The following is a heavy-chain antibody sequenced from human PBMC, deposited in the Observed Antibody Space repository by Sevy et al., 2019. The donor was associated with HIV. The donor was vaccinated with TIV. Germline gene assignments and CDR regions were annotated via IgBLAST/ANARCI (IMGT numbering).Heavy chain of an antibody. J-gene: IGHJ4*02. CDR1: GFTFSTYS. Sequence: GGSLRLSCAASGFTFSTYSMNWVRQAPGKGLEWVSSISSSSNDIYYADSVKGRFTISRDNAKNSLYLQMNSLRAEDTAVYYCATDNWNYVDYWGQGTLVTVSS. V-gene: IGHV3-21*01. D-gene: IGHD1-1*01. CDR2: ISSSSNDI. CDR3: ATDNWNYVDY.